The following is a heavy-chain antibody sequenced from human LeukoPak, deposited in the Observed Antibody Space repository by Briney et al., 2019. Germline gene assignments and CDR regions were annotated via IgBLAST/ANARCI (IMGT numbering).Heavy chain of an antibody. CDR3: ASGFMGYDRSGYYDDAFDI. Sequence: GASVKVSCKASGYTFTSYYMHWVRQAPGQGLEWMGGFDPEDGETIYAQKFQGRVTMTEDTSTDTAYMELSSLRSEDTAVYYCASGFMGYDRSGYYDDAFDIWGQGTMVTVSS. D-gene: IGHD3-22*01. CDR2: FDPEDGET. J-gene: IGHJ3*02. CDR1: GYTFTSYY. V-gene: IGHV1-24*01.